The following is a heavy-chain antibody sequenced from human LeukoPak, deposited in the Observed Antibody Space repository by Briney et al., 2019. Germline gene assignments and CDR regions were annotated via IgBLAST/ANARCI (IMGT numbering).Heavy chain of an antibody. Sequence: QPGGSLRLSCAVSGFRVSDYYMSWVRQAPGKGLEWVGLIRDSGEAFYADFARGRFAISRDESENTLYLQMNSLRVEDTAVYFCARDRAANQDWVVFDPWGQGTPVIVSS. CDR3: ARDRAANQDWVVFDP. CDR1: GFRVSDYY. CDR2: IRDSGEA. J-gene: IGHJ5*02. V-gene: IGHV3-66*03. D-gene: IGHD3/OR15-3a*01.